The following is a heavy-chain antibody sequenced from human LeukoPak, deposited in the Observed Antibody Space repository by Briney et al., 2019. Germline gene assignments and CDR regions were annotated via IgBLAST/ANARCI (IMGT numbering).Heavy chain of an antibody. CDR3: ARAEVLLWFGELLPYYFDY. CDR2: ISAYNGNT. V-gene: IGHV1-18*01. Sequence: ASVKVSCKASGYTFTSYGMSWVRQAPGQGLEWMGWISAYNGNTNYAQKLQGRVTMTTDTSTSTAYMELRSLRSDDTAVYYCARAEVLLWFGELLPYYFDYWGQGTVVTVSS. D-gene: IGHD3-10*01. CDR1: GYTFTSYG. J-gene: IGHJ4*02.